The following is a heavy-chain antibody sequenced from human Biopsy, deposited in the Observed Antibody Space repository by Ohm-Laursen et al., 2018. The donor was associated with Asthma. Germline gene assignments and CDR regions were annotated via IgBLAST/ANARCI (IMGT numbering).Heavy chain of an antibody. CDR2: ISGDAQRT. Sequence: SLRLSCAAPGFTFSSYALSWVRQAPGKGLEWVSGISGDAQRTYYGDSVKGRFTISRDNSKNTIYLQLNSLRAEDTAVYYCAKDWKSLYVQYFFEYWGQGTLVTVSS. J-gene: IGHJ4*02. CDR1: GFTFSSYA. D-gene: IGHD5/OR15-5a*01. CDR3: AKDWKSLYVQYFFEY. V-gene: IGHV3-23*01.